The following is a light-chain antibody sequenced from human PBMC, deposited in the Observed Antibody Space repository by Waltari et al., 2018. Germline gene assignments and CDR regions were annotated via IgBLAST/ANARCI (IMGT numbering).Light chain of an antibody. Sequence: DLQMTQSPSSLSSSVGDSVTITCQASQDIRNYLNWYQQKPGKAPKLLIYDASNLETGVPSRFSGSGSGTDFTFTISSLQPEDIATYYCQQYDNLPLTFGQGTKLEIK. J-gene: IGKJ2*01. CDR1: QDIRNY. CDR3: QQYDNLPLT. V-gene: IGKV1-33*01. CDR2: DAS.